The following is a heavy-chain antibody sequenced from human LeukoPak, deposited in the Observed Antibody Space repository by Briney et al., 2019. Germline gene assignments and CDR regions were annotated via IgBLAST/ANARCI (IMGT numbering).Heavy chain of an antibody. CDR2: ITAGGSFK. V-gene: IGHV3-21*01. J-gene: IGHJ6*03. Sequence: GGSLRLSCAASGFTFSNYAMNWVRQAPGKGLDWVSSITAGGSFKYYADSVEGRFTISRDNARNSLYLQMNSLRAEDTAVYYCARDPYSGTYGDTYYYYMDVWGKGTTVTISS. CDR3: ARDPYSGTYGDTYYYYMDV. CDR1: GFTFSNYA. D-gene: IGHD1-26*01.